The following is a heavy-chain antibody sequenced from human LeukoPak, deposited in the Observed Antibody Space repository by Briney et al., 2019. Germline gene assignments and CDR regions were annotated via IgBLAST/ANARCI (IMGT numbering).Heavy chain of an antibody. D-gene: IGHD6-19*01. V-gene: IGHV3-23*01. CDR3: AKERLAVAGTNFDY. CDR1: GCTFSCYA. J-gene: IGHJ4*02. CDR2: ISGSGDST. Sequence: GGSLRLSCAASGCTFSCYAMSWVRQAPGMGLEWVSSISGSGDSTSYADSLKGRFTISRDNSKNTLYLQMYSLRAEDTAVYYCAKERLAVAGTNFDYWGQGTLVTVSS.